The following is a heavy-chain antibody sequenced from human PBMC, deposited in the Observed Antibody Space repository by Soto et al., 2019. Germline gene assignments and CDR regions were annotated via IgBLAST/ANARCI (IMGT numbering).Heavy chain of an antibody. CDR1: GFTFSSYA. V-gene: IGHV3-23*01. D-gene: IGHD3-16*01. Sequence: EVQLLESGGGLVQPGGSLRLSCAASGFTFSSYAMSWVRQAPGKGLAWVSGISVSGGSTYYADSVKGRFTISRDNSKXXXYLQMNSXRAXXTXXXXXXXNXRYDPPDYWGQGTLVTVSS. J-gene: IGHJ4*02. CDR2: ISVSGGST. CDR3: XXNXRYDPPDY.